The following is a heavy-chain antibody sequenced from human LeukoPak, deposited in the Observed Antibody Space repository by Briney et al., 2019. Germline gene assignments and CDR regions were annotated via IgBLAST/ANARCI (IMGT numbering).Heavy chain of an antibody. CDR2: IYYSGST. CDR3: AREHYYYVSGSALGGFGP. J-gene: IGHJ5*02. D-gene: IGHD3-10*01. V-gene: IGHV4-59*01. Sequence: SETLSLTCTVSGCSFSSYYRSWLRQPPGKGLEWVGYIYYSGSTNYNPSAKSRVNISVDAYKHQSSLKLSSGTAADRAVYYWAREHYYYVSGSALGGFGPWGQGTPVTVSS. CDR1: GCSFSSYY.